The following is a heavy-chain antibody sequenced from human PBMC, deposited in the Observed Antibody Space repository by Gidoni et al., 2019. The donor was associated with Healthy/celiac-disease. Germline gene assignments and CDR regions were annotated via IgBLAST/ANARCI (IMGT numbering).Heavy chain of an antibody. CDR2: IIPIFGTT. J-gene: IGHJ6*02. D-gene: IGHD2-2*01. Sequence: QVQLVQSGAEVKKPGSSVKVSCKASGGTFSSYAISWVRQAPGQGLEWVGGIIPIFGTTNYAQEFQGKGTVTGDETTSTGYMGLRSLRTGDTARYYWARGGEDIGVVTAAKRDYYGKDVWGQGTTVTVSS. V-gene: IGHV1-69*01. CDR1: GGTFSSYA. CDR3: ARGGEDIGVVTAAKRDYYGKDV.